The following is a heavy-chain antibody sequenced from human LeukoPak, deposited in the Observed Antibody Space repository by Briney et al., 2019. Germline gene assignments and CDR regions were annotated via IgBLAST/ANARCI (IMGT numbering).Heavy chain of an antibody. CDR2: ISSSSSI. V-gene: IGHV3-48*01. CDR3: ARDDVGYFDY. D-gene: IGHD1-26*01. Sequence: GGSLRLSCAASGFTFSRNSMNWVRQAPGKGREGVSYISSSSSIYYADSVKGRFTISRDNPKNALYLQMNSLRAEDTAVYYCARDDVGYFDYWGQGSLVTVSP. J-gene: IGHJ4*02. CDR1: GFTFSRNS.